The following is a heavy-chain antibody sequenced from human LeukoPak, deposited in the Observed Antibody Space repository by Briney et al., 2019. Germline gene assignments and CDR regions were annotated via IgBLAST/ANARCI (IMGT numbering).Heavy chain of an antibody. J-gene: IGHJ5*02. CDR3: ARNKERFDP. V-gene: IGHV3-11*04. CDR2: ISSSGFTI. CDR1: GFIFGEHY. Sequence: PGGSLRLSCAASGFIFGEHYMSWIRQAPGKGLECISYISSSGFTIYYADSAKGRFTISRDNAKDSLYLQMNSLRVEDTALYYCARNKERFDPWGQGTLVTVSS.